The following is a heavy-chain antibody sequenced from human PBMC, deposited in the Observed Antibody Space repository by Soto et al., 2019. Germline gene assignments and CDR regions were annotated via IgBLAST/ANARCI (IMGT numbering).Heavy chain of an antibody. CDR2: ISSSSSTI. J-gene: IGHJ4*02. CDR3: AGKSITIFGVVITYFDY. D-gene: IGHD3-3*01. V-gene: IGHV3-48*01. Sequence: EVQLVESGGGLVQPGGSLRLSCAASGFTFSSYSMNWVRQAPGKGLEWVSYISSSSSTIYYADSVKGRFTISRDNAKNSLYLQMNSLRAEDTAVYYCAGKSITIFGVVITYFDYWGQGTLVTVSS. CDR1: GFTFSSYS.